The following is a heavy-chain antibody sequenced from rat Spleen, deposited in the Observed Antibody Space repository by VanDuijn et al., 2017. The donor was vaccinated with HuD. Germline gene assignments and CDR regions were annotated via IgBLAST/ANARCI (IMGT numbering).Heavy chain of an antibody. CDR3: ARHSAAPVYVMDA. CDR2: ISYDGTAT. J-gene: IGHJ4*01. CDR1: GFTFSDFY. Sequence: EVQLVESGGGLVQPGRSLKLSCAASGFTFSDFYMAWVRQAPTKGLEWVASISYDGTATYYRDSVKGRFTLSRDNAKSTLYLQMNSLRSEDTATYYCARHSAAPVYVMDAWGQGASVTVSS. D-gene: IGHD3-1*01. V-gene: IGHV5-22*01.